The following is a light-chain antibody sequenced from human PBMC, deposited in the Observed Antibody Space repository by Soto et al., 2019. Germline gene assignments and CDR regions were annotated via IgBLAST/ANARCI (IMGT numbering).Light chain of an antibody. CDR3: QQYNSYSGYT. CDR1: QSIGTW. V-gene: IGKV1-5*03. J-gene: IGKJ2*01. CDR2: KTS. Sequence: DIQMTQSPSTLSAFVGDRVTITCRASQSIGTWLAWYQQKPGKAPKLLIYKTSSLDSGVPSRFSGSGSGIEFTLSISSLQPDDFATYYCQQYNSYSGYTFGQGTKLEIK.